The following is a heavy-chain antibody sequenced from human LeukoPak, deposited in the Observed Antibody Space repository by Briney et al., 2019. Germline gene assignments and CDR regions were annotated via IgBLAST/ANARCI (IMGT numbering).Heavy chain of an antibody. J-gene: IGHJ4*02. Sequence: PGGSLRLSCAASGFTFDDYGMSWVRQAPGKGLEWVSGINWNGGSTGYADSVKGRFTISRDNAKNSLYLQMNSLRAEDTALYYCAREGVYYYDSSGEFPLDYWGQGTLVTVSS. V-gene: IGHV3-20*04. CDR2: INWNGGST. CDR3: AREGVYYYDSSGEFPLDY. CDR1: GFTFDDYG. D-gene: IGHD3-22*01.